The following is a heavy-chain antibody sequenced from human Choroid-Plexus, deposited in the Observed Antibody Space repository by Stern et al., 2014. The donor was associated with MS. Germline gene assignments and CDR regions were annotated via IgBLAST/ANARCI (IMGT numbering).Heavy chain of an antibody. CDR1: GFTFGSCA. D-gene: IGHD2/OR15-2a*01. CDR2: AAHDGSYK. V-gene: IGHV3-30*18. CDR3: AKDRQYLTYFFDH. Sequence: MQLVESGGGVVQPGRPLRLSCVASGFTFGSCALHWVRQAPGTGLEWSGGAAHDGSYKYYADSVKGRFTISRDNSQNNLYMQMSSLRPEDTAVYYCAKDRQYLTYFFDHWGQGSLVTVSS. J-gene: IGHJ5*02.